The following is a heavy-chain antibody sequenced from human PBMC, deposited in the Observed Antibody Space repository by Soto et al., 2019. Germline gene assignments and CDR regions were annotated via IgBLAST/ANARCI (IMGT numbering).Heavy chain of an antibody. D-gene: IGHD3-16*01. Sequence: SVKVSCKASGGTFSTFGISWVRQAPGQGLEWMGGIIPFFGTANYAQKFQDRVTITADKSTSTVYMDLRSLRSEDTAIYYCARTPPMDSGDKYYFDFWGQGALVTVSS. V-gene: IGHV1-69*06. CDR2: IIPFFGTA. CDR1: GGTFSTFG. J-gene: IGHJ4*02. CDR3: ARTPPMDSGDKYYFDF.